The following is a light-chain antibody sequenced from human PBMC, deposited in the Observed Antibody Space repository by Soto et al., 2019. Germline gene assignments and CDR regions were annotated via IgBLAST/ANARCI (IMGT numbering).Light chain of an antibody. Sequence: EIVLTQSPGTLSLSPGERATLSCRASQSVSSSYLAWYQQKPGQAPRLLIYGASSRAPGIPDRFSGSGSGTDFTLTISRLEPEDFAVYYCQQDGSSRWTFGQGTKVEI. V-gene: IGKV3-20*01. CDR2: GAS. CDR3: QQDGSSRWT. J-gene: IGKJ1*01. CDR1: QSVSSSY.